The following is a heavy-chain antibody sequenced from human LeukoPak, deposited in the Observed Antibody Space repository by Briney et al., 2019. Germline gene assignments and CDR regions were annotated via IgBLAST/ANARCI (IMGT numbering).Heavy chain of an antibody. D-gene: IGHD6-13*01. CDR2: ICTSGST. V-gene: IGHV4-4*07. Sequence: PSETLSLTCTVSGGSISSYYWSWIRQPAGKGLEWIGRICTSGSTNYNPSLKSRVTMSVDTSKNQFSLKLSSVTAADTAVYYCAAGYSSSYDAFDIWGQWTMVTVSS. CDR3: AAGYSSSYDAFDI. J-gene: IGHJ3*02. CDR1: GGSISSYY.